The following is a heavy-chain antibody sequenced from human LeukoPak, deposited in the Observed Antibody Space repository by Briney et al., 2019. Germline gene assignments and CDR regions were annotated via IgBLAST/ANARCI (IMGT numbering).Heavy chain of an antibody. J-gene: IGHJ4*02. V-gene: IGHV4-39*07. D-gene: IGHD3-22*01. Sequence: SETLSLTCTVSGGSISSSSYYWGWIRQPPGKGLEWIGSIYYSGSTYYNPSLKSRVTISVDTSKNQFSLKLSSVTAADTAVYYCARDSSAYYLFGATADGYFDYWGQGTLVTVSS. CDR2: IYYSGST. CDR1: GGSISSSSYY. CDR3: ARDSSAYYLFGATADGYFDY.